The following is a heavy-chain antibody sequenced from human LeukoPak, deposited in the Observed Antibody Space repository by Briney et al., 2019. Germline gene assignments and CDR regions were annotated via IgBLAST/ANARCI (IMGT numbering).Heavy chain of an antibody. V-gene: IGHV3-21*01. D-gene: IGHD5-24*01. CDR2: ISSSSSYI. CDR3: ARRDERWLPPGGEDYIGY. CDR1: GFTFSSYS. J-gene: IGHJ4*02. Sequence: GGSLRLSCAASGFTFSSYSMNWVRQAPGKGLEWVSSISSSSSYIYYADSVKGRFTISRDNAKNSLYLQMNSLRAEDTAVYYCARRDERWLPPGGEDYIGYWGQGTLVTVSS.